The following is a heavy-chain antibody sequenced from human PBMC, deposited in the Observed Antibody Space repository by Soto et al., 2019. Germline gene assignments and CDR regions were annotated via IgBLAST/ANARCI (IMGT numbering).Heavy chain of an antibody. V-gene: IGHV4-31*03. Sequence: PSGTLSLTCTVSGDSISSGVYYGSWNRQHPGKGLEWIGYIYYSGSTYYNPSLKSRVTISVDTSKNQFSLKLSSVTAADTAVYYCARWPQLEPRLDYWGQGTLVTVSS. CDR3: ARWPQLEPRLDY. D-gene: IGHD1-1*01. CDR2: IYYSGST. J-gene: IGHJ4*02. CDR1: GDSISSGVYY.